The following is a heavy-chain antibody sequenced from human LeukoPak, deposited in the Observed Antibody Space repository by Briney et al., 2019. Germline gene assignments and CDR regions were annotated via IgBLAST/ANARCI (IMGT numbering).Heavy chain of an antibody. V-gene: IGHV7-4-1*02. CDR3: ARAGRVDWFDP. CDR1: GYTFTSYA. J-gene: IGHJ5*02. Sequence: ASVTVSCKASGYTFTSYAINWVRQAPGQGLEWMGWINTNTGNPTYAQGLTGRCVFSLDTSVSTAYLQISSLKAEDTAVYYCARAGRVDWFDPWGQGTLVTVSS. CDR2: INTNTGNP. D-gene: IGHD2-21*01.